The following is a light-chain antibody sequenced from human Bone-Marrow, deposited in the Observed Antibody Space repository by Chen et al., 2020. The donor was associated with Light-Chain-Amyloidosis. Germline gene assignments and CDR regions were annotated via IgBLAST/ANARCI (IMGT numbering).Light chain of an antibody. V-gene: IGLV3-25*03. J-gene: IGLJ2*01. Sequence: SFELTQPPSVSVSPGQTARITCSGDDLPTKYAYWYQQKPGQAPVLVIHRDSERPSGISERFSGPSSATTATLTISGVQAEDEADYHCQSADSRGTYEVIFGGGTNLTVL. CDR1: DLPTKY. CDR2: RDS. CDR3: QSADSRGTYEVI.